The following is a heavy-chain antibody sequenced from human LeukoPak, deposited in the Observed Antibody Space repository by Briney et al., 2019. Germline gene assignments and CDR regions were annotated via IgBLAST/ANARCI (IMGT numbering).Heavy chain of an antibody. J-gene: IGHJ5*02. CDR3: ARASLYCSSTSCERRSDP. CDR2: ISSSSSTI. D-gene: IGHD2-2*01. CDR1: GFTFSSYS. V-gene: IGHV3-48*01. Sequence: GGSLRLSCAASGFTFSSYSMNWVRQAPGKGLEWVSYISSSSSTIYYADSVKGRFTISRDNAKNSLYLQMNSLRAEDTAVYYCARASLYCSSTSCERRSDPWGQGTLVTVSS.